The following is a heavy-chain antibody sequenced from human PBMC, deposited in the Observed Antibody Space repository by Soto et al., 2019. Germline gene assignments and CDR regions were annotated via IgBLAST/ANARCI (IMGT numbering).Heavy chain of an antibody. CDR2: IYHSGST. V-gene: IGHV4-4*02. J-gene: IGHJ4*02. CDR3: VRDPVGYCSSTTCTHFDY. D-gene: IGHD2-2*01. CDR1: GGSISSSNW. Sequence: SETLSLTCAVSGGSISSSNWWSWVRQPPGKGLEWIGEIYHSGSTNYNPSLKSRVTISVDKSKNQFSLKLTSVTAADTAVYYCVRDPVGYCSSTTCTHFDYWGQGTLVTVSS.